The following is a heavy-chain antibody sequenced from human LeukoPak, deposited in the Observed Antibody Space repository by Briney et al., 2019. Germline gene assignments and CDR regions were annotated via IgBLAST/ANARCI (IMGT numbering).Heavy chain of an antibody. D-gene: IGHD2-15*01. J-gene: IGHJ4*02. CDR1: GGSFSGYY. Sequence: SETLSLTCAVYGGSFSGYYWSWIRQPPGKGLEWIGEINHSGSTNYNPSLKSRVTISVDTSKNQFSLKLSSVTAADTAAYYCARGGMEGYCSGGSCGGYWGQGTLVTVSS. CDR3: ARGGMEGYCSGGSCGGY. V-gene: IGHV4-34*01. CDR2: INHSGST.